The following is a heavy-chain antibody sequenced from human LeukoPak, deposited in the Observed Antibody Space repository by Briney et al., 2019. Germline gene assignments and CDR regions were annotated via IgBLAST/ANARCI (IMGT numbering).Heavy chain of an antibody. CDR1: GGSISSYY. CDR2: MYYRGST. CDR3: ARDAGHQLSRRNYYAMDV. J-gene: IGHJ6*02. D-gene: IGHD1-1*01. V-gene: IGHV4-39*07. Sequence: SETLSLTCTVSGGSISSYYWGWVRQPPGKGLEWIGSMYYRGSTYYNPSLKSRVTISVDTSKNQFSLKLSSVTAADTAVYYCARDAGHQLSRRNYYAMDVWGQGTTVTVSS.